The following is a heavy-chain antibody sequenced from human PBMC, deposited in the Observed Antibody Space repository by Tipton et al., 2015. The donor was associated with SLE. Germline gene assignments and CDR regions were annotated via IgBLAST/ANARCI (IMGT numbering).Heavy chain of an antibody. J-gene: IGHJ6*03. CDR3: ARGRYCSSTGCYYYYYYYMDV. CDR2: IIPIFGTA. D-gene: IGHD2-2*01. Sequence: QSGAEVKKPGSSVKVSCKASGGTFSSYAISWVRQAPGQGLEWMGGIIPIFGTANYAQKFQGRVTITTDESTSTAYMELSSLRSEDTAVYYCARGRYCSSTGCYYYYYYYMDVWGKGTTVTVSS. V-gene: IGHV1-69*05. CDR1: GGTFSSYA.